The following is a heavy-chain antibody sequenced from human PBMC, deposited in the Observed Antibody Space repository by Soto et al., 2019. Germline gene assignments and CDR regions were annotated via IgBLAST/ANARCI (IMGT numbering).Heavy chain of an antibody. CDR2: ISAYNGNT. J-gene: IGHJ6*02. CDR1: GYTFTSYG. D-gene: IGHD3-9*01. Sequence: ASVKVSCKASGYTFTSYGISWVRQAPGQGLEWMGWISAYNGNTNYAQKLQGRVTMATDTSTSTAHMELRSLRSDDTAVYYCARDAELRYFDYYYHGMDVWGQGTTVTVSS. CDR3: ARDAELRYFDYYYHGMDV. V-gene: IGHV1-18*04.